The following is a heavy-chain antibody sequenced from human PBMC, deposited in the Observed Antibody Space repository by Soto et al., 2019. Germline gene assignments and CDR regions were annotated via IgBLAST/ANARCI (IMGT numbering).Heavy chain of an antibody. V-gene: IGHV6-1*01. CDR1: GDRVSSNSAA. CDR2: TYYRSKWYN. Sequence: SQTLSLPCAISGDRVSSNSAAWNWIRQSPSRGLEWLGRTYYRSKWYNDYAVSVKSRITINPDTAKNQFSLQLNSVTPEDTAVYYCARWHIAAAGTDASKYGMDVWGQGTTVTVSS. CDR3: ARWHIAAAGTDASKYGMDV. J-gene: IGHJ6*02. D-gene: IGHD6-13*01.